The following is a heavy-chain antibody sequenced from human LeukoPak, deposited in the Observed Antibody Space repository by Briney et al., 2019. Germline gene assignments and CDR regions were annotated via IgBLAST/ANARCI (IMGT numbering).Heavy chain of an antibody. J-gene: IGHJ6*03. D-gene: IGHD6-6*01. V-gene: IGHV3-30*02. CDR1: GFTFSSYG. CDR3: ARDYSSFYYMDV. CDR2: IRYDGSNK. Sequence: PGGSLRLSCAASGFTFSSYGMHWVRQAPGKGLEWVAFIRYDGSNKYYADSVKGRFTISRDNAKNSLYLQMNSLRAEDTAVYYCARDYSSFYYMDVGGKGTTVTVS.